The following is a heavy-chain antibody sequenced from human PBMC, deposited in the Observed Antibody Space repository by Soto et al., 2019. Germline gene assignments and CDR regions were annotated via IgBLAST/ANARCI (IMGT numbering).Heavy chain of an antibody. V-gene: IGHV4-61*01. Sequence: QVQLQESGPGLVKPSETLSLTCTVSGDSVTSATYYWTWIRQPPGKGLEWIGHISNSGSTHYNPSFKSRVTISVHTSKTQFSLNLRSVTAADTAVYYCARVVWQVYYYYAMDVWGQGTTVTVSS. J-gene: IGHJ6*02. CDR3: ARVVWQVYYYYAMDV. D-gene: IGHD3-16*01. CDR1: GDSVTSATYY. CDR2: ISNSGST.